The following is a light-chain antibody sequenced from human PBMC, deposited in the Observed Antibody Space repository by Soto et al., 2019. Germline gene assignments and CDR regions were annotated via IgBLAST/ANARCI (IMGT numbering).Light chain of an antibody. J-gene: IGKJ3*01. Sequence: IQMTQSPPSLSASVGDRVTITCQASHDIGNSLNWYQDKPGQAPKLVIYDAYNLETGVPSTFSGGGYGTHFTFTISSLRPEDIGTYYCQKSDHLPLFGPGPKVDIK. CDR3: QKSDHLPL. V-gene: IGKV1-33*01. CDR2: DAY. CDR1: HDIGNS.